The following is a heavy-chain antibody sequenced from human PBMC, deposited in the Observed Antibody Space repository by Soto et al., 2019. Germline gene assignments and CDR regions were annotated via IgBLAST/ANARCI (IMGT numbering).Heavy chain of an antibody. CDR2: ISNTGAYT. J-gene: IGHJ4*02. CDR3: AKTRQYTSSPSDY. Sequence: VQLVESGGGVVQPGRSLRLSCAASGFTFSSYGMHWVRQAPGKGLGWVSAISNTGAYTYYADSVKGRFTISRDNSKNTLYLQMDSLGAEDTAVYYCAKTRQYTSSPSDYWGQGTLVTVSS. V-gene: IGHV3-23*04. CDR1: GFTFSSYG. D-gene: IGHD6-6*01.